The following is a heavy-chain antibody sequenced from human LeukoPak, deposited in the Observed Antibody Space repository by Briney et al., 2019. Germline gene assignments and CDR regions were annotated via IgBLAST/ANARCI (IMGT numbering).Heavy chain of an antibody. Sequence: GGSLRLSCAASGFIFTDYWMNWVRQAPGKGLEWVAFIRYDGSNKYYADSVKGRFTISRDNSKNTLYLQMNSLRAEDTAVYYCATTPYDFWSGYYGLFDYWGQGTLVTVSS. CDR1: GFIFTDYW. CDR3: ATTPYDFWSGYYGLFDY. J-gene: IGHJ4*02. V-gene: IGHV3-30*02. CDR2: IRYDGSNK. D-gene: IGHD3-3*01.